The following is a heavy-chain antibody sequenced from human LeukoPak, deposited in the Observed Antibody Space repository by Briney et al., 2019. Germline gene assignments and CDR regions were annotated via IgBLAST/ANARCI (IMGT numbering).Heavy chain of an antibody. CDR1: GFTFSNYA. Sequence: GGSLRLSCAASGFTFSNYAMNWVRQAPGKGLEWVSTITGSGDTTDYADSVKGRFTISRDNAKNSLYLQMNSLRAEDTAVYYCVTNFDPDVDWGQGTLVTVSS. D-gene: IGHD3-9*01. J-gene: IGHJ4*02. V-gene: IGHV3-23*01. CDR2: ITGSGDTT. CDR3: VTNFDPDVD.